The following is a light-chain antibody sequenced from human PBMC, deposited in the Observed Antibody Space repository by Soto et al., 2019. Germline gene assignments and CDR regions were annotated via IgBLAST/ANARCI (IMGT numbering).Light chain of an antibody. V-gene: IGLV7-46*01. CDR2: DTT. CDR3: FLSFGGARSV. CDR1: TGAVTSGHY. Sequence: QAVVTQEPSLTVSPGGTVTLTCGSSTGAVTSGHYPYWFQQKPGQAPRTLIYDTTNKQSWTPARFSGSLLGGKAALTLSGAQPEDEAEYYCFLSFGGARSVFGGGTKVTVL. J-gene: IGLJ3*02.